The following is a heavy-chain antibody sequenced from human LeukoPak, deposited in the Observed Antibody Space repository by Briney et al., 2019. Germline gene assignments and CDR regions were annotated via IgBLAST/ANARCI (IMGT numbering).Heavy chain of an antibody. CDR3: AREFSSSYNWFDP. CDR2: IYYSGST. CDR1: GGSISSYY. J-gene: IGHJ5*02. V-gene: IGHV4-59*01. D-gene: IGHD6-13*01. Sequence: RSSETLSLTCTVSGGSISSYYWSWIRQPPGKGLEWIGYIYYSGSTNYNPSLKSRVTISVDTSKNQFSLKLSSVTAADTAVYYCAREFSSSYNWFDPWGQGTLVTVSS.